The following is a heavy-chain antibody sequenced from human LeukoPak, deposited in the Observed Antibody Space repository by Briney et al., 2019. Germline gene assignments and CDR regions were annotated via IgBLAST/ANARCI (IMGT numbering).Heavy chain of an antibody. CDR2: VSHSGSI. Sequence: SETLSLTCTVSGGSISSSSYSWGWIRQPPGKGLEWVGSVSHSGSINYDPSLKNRVTISVDTTKNQFSLKLSSVTAADTAVYYCWAIVTTIKLDFWGQGTLVTVSS. CDR3: WAIVTTIKLDF. D-gene: IGHD5-12*01. J-gene: IGHJ4*02. V-gene: IGHV4-39*01. CDR1: GGSISSSSYS.